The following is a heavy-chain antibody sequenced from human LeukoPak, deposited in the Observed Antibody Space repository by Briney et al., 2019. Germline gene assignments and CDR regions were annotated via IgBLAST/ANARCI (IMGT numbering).Heavy chain of an antibody. CDR1: GFTFSSYS. D-gene: IGHD3-16*01. J-gene: IGHJ4*02. CDR3: ARDAHIVGGVNPLDY. V-gene: IGHV3-48*02. CDR2: VSYSSSTI. Sequence: GGSLRLSCAASGFTFSSYSMNWARQAPGKGLEWISYVSYSSSTIYYADSVKGRFTISRDNAKNSLYLQMDSLRDEDTAVYYCARDAHIVGGVNPLDYWGQGTLVTVSS.